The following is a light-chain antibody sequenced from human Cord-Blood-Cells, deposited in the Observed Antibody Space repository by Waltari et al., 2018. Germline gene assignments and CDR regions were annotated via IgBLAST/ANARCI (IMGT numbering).Light chain of an antibody. CDR1: NSAVGAYHY. CDR2: DVS. V-gene: IGLV2-14*03. CDR3: SSYTSSSTYV. J-gene: IGLJ1*01. Sequence: QPALTQPASVSGSPGPSITISSTGTNSAVGAYHYVSWSQQHPGKAPKLMIYDVSNRPSGVSNRFSGSKSGNTASMTISGLQAEDEADYYCSSYTSSSTYVFGTGTKVTVL.